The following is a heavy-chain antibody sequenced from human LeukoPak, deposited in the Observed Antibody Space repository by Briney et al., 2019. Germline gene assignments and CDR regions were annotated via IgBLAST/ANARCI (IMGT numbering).Heavy chain of an antibody. D-gene: IGHD3-10*01. CDR1: GFTFSNYA. J-gene: IGHJ4*02. V-gene: IGHV3-23*01. Sequence: PGGSLRLSCAASGFTFSNYAMNWVRQVPGKGLEWVAGINAITDDKFYAGSVKGRFTISRDKSENKLYLQMNSLGGVDTAVYYCARGYSAGSHNELEYRGQGTLVTVSS. CDR3: ARGYSAGSHNELEY. CDR2: INAITDDK.